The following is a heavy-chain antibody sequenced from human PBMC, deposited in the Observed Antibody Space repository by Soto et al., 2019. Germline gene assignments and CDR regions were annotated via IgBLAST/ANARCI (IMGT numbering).Heavy chain of an antibody. V-gene: IGHV4-59*01. CDR1: GRSISSYY. CDR2: IYYSGST. CDR3: ARATFTPADYGDYFFFDY. Sequence: PSETLSLTCTVSGRSISSYYWSWIRQPPGKGLEWIGYIYYSGSTNYHPSLKSRVTISVDTSKNQFSLKLSSVTAAGTAVYYCARATFTPADYGDYFFFDYWGQGTLVTVSS. D-gene: IGHD4-17*01. J-gene: IGHJ4*02.